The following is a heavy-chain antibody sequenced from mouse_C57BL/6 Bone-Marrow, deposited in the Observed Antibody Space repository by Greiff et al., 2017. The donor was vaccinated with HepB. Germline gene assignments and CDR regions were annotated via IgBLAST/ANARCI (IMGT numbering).Heavy chain of an antibody. CDR1: GYAFSSSW. CDR3: ARCEDGDYRYAMYY. Sequence: VKLVESGPELVKPGASVKISCKASGYAFSSSWMNWVKQRPGKGLEWIGRIYPGDGDTNYNGKFKGKATLTADKSSSTAYMQLSSLTSEDSAVYFCARCEDGDYRYAMYYWGQGTSVTVSS. CDR2: IYPGDGDT. D-gene: IGHD2-13*01. J-gene: IGHJ4*01. V-gene: IGHV1-82*01.